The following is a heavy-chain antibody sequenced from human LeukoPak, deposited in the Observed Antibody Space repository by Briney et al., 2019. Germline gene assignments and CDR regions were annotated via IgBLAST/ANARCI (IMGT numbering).Heavy chain of an antibody. CDR2: IWFDGSNK. CDR1: GFTFSSYG. CDR3: VRDIPGPRNYHGMDV. Sequence: PGGSLRLTCAASGFTFSSYGMHWVRQAPGKGLEWVAVIWFDGSNKYYGGSVKGRFTISRDNSKNTMYLQMNSLRVEDTAVYYCVRDIPGPRNYHGMDVWGQGTTVTVSS. J-gene: IGHJ6*02. V-gene: IGHV3-33*01. D-gene: IGHD1-7*01.